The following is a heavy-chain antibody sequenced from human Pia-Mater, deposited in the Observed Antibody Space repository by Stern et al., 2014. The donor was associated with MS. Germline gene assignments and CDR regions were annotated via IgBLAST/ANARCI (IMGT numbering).Heavy chain of an antibody. CDR3: ARDGRHTDNYGLDV. J-gene: IGHJ6*02. V-gene: IGHV1-69*01. CDR1: GGTFNVYA. D-gene: IGHD3-9*01. CDR2: ISPIFGPA. Sequence: VQLVESGAEVKKPGSSVKVSCKASGGTFNVYAINWLRKAHGQGLEWMGGISPIFGPANYAQKFQGRVTIPADESTRTSSMQLSSLRYDDTAVYYCARDGRHTDNYGLDVWGQGTTVTVSS.